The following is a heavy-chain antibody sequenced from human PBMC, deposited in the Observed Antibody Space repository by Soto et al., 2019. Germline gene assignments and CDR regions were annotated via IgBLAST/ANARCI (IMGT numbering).Heavy chain of an antibody. CDR2: ISPNRGTT. Sequence: AAVNVSCKASDYSFNSYVISGVRQATGRRLEWMAWISPNRGTTGYAWRFQDRLTVTSNASLSTVYMELTSRRSEDTAVYFCTRDSGWPTNKFDPWGQGTQVTVSS. V-gene: IGHV1-8*01. D-gene: IGHD6-19*01. CDR1: DYSFNSYV. CDR3: TRDSGWPTNKFDP. J-gene: IGHJ5*02.